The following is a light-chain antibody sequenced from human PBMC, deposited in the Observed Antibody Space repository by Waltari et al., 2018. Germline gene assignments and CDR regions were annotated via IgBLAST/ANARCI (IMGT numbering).Light chain of an antibody. CDR3: SSYTSSSTPYVV. Sequence: QSALTQPASVSGSPGQSITISCPATSSDVGGYNYVSWYQQHPGKAPKLMIYEVSNRPSGVSNRFSGSKSGNTASLTISGLQAEDEADYYCSSYTSSSTPYVVFGGGTKLTVL. CDR2: EVS. CDR1: SSDVGGYNY. J-gene: IGLJ2*01. V-gene: IGLV2-14*01.